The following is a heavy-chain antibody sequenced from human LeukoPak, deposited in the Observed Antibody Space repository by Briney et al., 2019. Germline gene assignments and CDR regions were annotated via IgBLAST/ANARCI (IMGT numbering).Heavy chain of an antibody. D-gene: IGHD5-24*01. CDR3: ARGWWLQLSLGLDY. Sequence: QSGRSLRLSCAASGFTFSSYAMHWVRQAPGKGLEWVAVISYDGSNKYYADSVKGRFTISRDNSKNTLYLQMNSLRAEDTAVYYCARGWWLQLSLGLDYWGQGTLVTVSS. J-gene: IGHJ4*02. CDR1: GFTFSSYA. V-gene: IGHV3-30-3*01. CDR2: ISYDGSNK.